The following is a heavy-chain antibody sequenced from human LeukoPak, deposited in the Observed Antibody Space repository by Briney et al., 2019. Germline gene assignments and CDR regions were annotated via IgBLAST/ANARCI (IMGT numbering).Heavy chain of an antibody. J-gene: IGHJ6*02. Sequence: GGSLRLSCAASGFTVSSNYMSWVRQAPGKGLEWVSVIYSGGSTYYADSVKGRFTISRDNSKNTLYLQMNSLRAEDTAVYYCAIPPLSGSGSSRPLAGMDVWGQGTTVTVSS. V-gene: IGHV3-66*01. CDR3: AIPPLSGSGSSRPLAGMDV. CDR1: GFTVSSNY. CDR2: IYSGGST. D-gene: IGHD3-10*01.